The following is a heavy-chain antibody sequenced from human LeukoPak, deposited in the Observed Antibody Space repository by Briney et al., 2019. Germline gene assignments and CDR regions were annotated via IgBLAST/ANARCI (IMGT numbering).Heavy chain of an antibody. J-gene: IGHJ4*02. CDR2: IHHSGRT. D-gene: IGHD3-16*02. V-gene: IGHV4-34*01. Sequence: PSETLSLTCTVSGASITYDYWSWIRQPPGKGLEWIGEIHHSGRTNYNPSLKSRVTVSVDTSKNHFSLKMSSVTAADTAVYYCARGVRYWGSYRYYFDYWGQGTLVTVSS. CDR3: ARGVRYWGSYRYYFDY. CDR1: GASITYDY.